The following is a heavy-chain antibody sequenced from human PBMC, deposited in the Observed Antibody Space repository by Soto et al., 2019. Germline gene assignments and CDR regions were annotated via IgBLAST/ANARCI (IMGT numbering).Heavy chain of an antibody. J-gene: IGHJ6*02. CDR2: IIPIFGTA. D-gene: IGHD2-2*02. Sequence: QVQLVQSGAEVKKPGSSVKVSCKASGGTFSSYAISWVRQAPGQGLEWMGGIIPIFGTANYAQKFQGRVTXXAXEXXSPAYMELSSLRSEDTAVYYCARALVPAAIFGMDVWGQGTTVTVSS. CDR1: GGTFSSYA. CDR3: ARALVPAAIFGMDV. V-gene: IGHV1-69*12.